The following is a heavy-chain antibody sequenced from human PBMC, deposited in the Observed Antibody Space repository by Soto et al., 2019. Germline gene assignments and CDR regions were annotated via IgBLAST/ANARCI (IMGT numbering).Heavy chain of an antibody. D-gene: IGHD5-12*01. V-gene: IGHV4-34*01. CDR3: ARGQEGIVATH. J-gene: IGHJ4*02. CDR1: GGSLTGYY. CDR2: IKDGGLT. Sequence: QVQLQQWGAGLLKPSETLSLTCAVNGGSLTGYYWSWIRQPPGKGLEWIGEIKDGGLTNYSPSLKSRVTMSADTSKNQVSLKLNSVTAADTAVYYCARGQEGIVATHWDQGTLVTVSS.